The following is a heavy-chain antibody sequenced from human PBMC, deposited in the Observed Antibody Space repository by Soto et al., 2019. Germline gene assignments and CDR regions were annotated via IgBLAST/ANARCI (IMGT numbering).Heavy chain of an antibody. J-gene: IGHJ4*02. Sequence: QVQLQESGPGLVKPSGTLSLPCAVSGGSISSSNCWIWVRQPPGKGLEWIGEIFHSGSTNYNPSLKSRVTISVDKSKNQFSLKLSSVTAADTAVYYCAREGSYYDSRVAVEVSGGLDYWGQGTLVTVSS. CDR3: AREGSYYDSRVAVEVSGGLDY. D-gene: IGHD3-22*01. V-gene: IGHV4-4*02. CDR1: GGSISSSNC. CDR2: IFHSGST.